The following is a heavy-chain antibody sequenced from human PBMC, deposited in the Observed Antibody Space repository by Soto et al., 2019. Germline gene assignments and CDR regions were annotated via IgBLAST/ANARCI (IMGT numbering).Heavy chain of an antibody. J-gene: IGHJ6*03. V-gene: IGHV3-74*01. Sequence: PGGSLRLSCAASGFTLSSYWMHWVRQAPGKGLVWVSRINSDGSSTSYADSVKGRFTISRDNAKNTLYLQMNSLRAEDTAVYYCAREGDGDYSHLYYYYMDVWGKGTTVTVSS. CDR2: INSDGSST. CDR1: GFTLSSYW. D-gene: IGHD4-17*01. CDR3: AREGDGDYSHLYYYYMDV.